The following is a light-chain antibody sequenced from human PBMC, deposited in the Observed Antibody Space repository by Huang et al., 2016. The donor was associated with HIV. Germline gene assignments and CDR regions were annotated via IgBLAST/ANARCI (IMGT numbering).Light chain of an antibody. CDR2: LGS. J-gene: IGKJ3*01. CDR1: QSLLHRNGYNY. CDR3: MQALQTPST. Sequence: DIVMTQSPISLPVTPGEPASISCRSSQSLLHRNGYNYLDWYLQKPGQSPQLLIYLGSNRASGVPDRFRGSGSGTDFTLKISRVQAEDVGVYYCMQALQTPSTFGPGTRVDVK. V-gene: IGKV2-28*01.